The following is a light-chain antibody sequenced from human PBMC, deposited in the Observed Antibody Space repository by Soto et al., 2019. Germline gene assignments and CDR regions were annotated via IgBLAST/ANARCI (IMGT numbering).Light chain of an antibody. CDR2: KAS. J-gene: IGKJ3*01. Sequence: DIQMTQSPSTLSASVGDRVIITCRASQSISSWLAWYQQKPGKAPKLLIYKASSLESGVPSRFSGSGSGTEFTLTISSLQPDDFATYFCQQYSGYPFTFGPGTKVDIK. V-gene: IGKV1-5*03. CDR3: QQYSGYPFT. CDR1: QSISSW.